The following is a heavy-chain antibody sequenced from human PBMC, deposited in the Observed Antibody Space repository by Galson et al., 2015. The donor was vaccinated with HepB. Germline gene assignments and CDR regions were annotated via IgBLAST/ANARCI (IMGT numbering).Heavy chain of an antibody. CDR1: GFTFGDYA. Sequence: SLRLSCAASGFTFGDYAMSWFRQAPGKGLEWVGFIRSKAYGGTTEYAASVKGRFTISRDDSKSIAYLQMNSLKTEDTAVYHCTRGDTMIVVVTDYWGQGTLVTVSS. CDR2: IRSKAYGGTT. CDR3: TRGDTMIVVVTDY. V-gene: IGHV3-49*03. D-gene: IGHD3-22*01. J-gene: IGHJ4*02.